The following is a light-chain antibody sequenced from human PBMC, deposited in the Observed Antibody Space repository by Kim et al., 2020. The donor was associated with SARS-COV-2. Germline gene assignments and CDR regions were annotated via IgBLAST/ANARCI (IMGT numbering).Light chain of an antibody. J-gene: IGKJ5*01. CDR3: QQRSNWIT. CDR1: QSVSSY. V-gene: IGKV3-11*01. Sequence: SWNPWKGATLSCGAHQSVSSYLAWYQQKPAQAPRLLIYDASNRATGIPARFSGSGSGTDFTLTISSLEPEDFAVYYCQQRSNWITFGQGTRLEIK. CDR2: DAS.